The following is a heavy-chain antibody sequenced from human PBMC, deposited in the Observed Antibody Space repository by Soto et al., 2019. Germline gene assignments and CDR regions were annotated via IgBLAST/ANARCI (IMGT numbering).Heavy chain of an antibody. Sequence: EASVKVSCKASGYTFTSYGISWVRQAPGQGLEWMGWISAYNGNTNYAQKLQGRVTMTTDTSASTAYMELRSLRSDDTAVYYCARGRIAAAQAVNWFDPWGQGTLVTVSS. CDR3: ARGRIAAAQAVNWFDP. J-gene: IGHJ5*02. CDR1: GYTFTSYG. V-gene: IGHV1-18*01. D-gene: IGHD6-13*01. CDR2: ISAYNGNT.